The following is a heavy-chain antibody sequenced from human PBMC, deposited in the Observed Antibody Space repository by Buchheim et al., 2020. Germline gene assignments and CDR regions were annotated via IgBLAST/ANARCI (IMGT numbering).Heavy chain of an antibody. CDR3: ARRITIFGVVTPSGYGMDV. CDR2: ISSSSSTI. V-gene: IGHV3-48*01. CDR1: GFTFSSYS. J-gene: IGHJ6*02. D-gene: IGHD3-3*01. Sequence: EVQLVESGGGLVQPGGSLRLSCAASGFTFSSYSMNWVRQAPGKGLEWVSYISSSSSTIYYADSVKGRFTISRDNAKKSLYLQMNSLRAEDTAVYYCARRITIFGVVTPSGYGMDVWGQGTT.